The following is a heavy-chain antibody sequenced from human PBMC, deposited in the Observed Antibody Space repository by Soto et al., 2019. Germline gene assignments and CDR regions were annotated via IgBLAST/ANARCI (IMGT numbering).Heavy chain of an antibody. J-gene: IGHJ6*02. D-gene: IGHD6-6*01. CDR2: MKPNSGDT. V-gene: IGHV1-8*01. CDR1: GYTFTSYD. Sequence: ASVKVSCKTSGYTFTSYDINWVRQAPGQGLEWMGWMKPNSGDTGYASKFQGRVNMTRNTSTGTAYMELSSLISEDTAVYYCARRRAVVAARPYYYYAMDVWGQGTTVTVPS. CDR3: ARRRAVVAARPYYYYAMDV.